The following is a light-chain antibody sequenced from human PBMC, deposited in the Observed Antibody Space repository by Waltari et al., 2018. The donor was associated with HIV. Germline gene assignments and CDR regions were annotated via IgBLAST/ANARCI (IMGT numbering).Light chain of an antibody. CDR3: AAWDDRLSGWV. CDR2: RNN. V-gene: IGLV1-47*01. J-gene: IGLJ3*02. Sequence: QSVLTPPPSASGTPGQWVPISCSGSSSNIGRNYVYWYQQLPRTAPKLLIHRNNQRPSGVPDRFSVSKSGTSVSLAISGLRSEDEADYYCAAWDDRLSGWVFGGGTKLT. CDR1: SSNIGRNY.